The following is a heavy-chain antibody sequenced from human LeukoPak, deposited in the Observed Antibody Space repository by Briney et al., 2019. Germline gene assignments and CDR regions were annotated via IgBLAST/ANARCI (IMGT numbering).Heavy chain of an antibody. CDR1: GFTFDDYT. D-gene: IGHD3-22*01. Sequence: PGGSLRLSRAASGFTFDDYTMHWVRQAPGKGLEWVSGITGSGGSTYYADSVKGRFTISRDNSKNTLYLQMNSLRAEDTAVYYCARGIEVGSGYMDVWGKGTTVTISS. CDR2: ITGSGGST. CDR3: ARGIEVGSGYMDV. J-gene: IGHJ6*03. V-gene: IGHV3-23*01.